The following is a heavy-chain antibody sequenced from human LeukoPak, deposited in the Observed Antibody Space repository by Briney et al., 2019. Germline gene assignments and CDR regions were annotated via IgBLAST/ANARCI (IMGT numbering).Heavy chain of an antibody. V-gene: IGHV3-13*01. CDR1: GFTFSSYD. D-gene: IGHD4-17*01. J-gene: IGHJ4*02. CDR2: IGTAGDT. Sequence: GGSLRLSCAASGFTFSSYDMHWVRQATGKGLEWVSAIGTAGDTYYPGSVKGRFTISRENAKNSLYLQMNSLRAEDTAVYYCARVEGYGDYDYWGQGTLVTVSS. CDR3: ARVEGYGDYDY.